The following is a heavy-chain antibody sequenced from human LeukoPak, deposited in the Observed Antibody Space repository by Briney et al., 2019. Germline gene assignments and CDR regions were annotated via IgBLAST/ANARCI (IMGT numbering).Heavy chain of an antibody. V-gene: IGHV1-2*02. CDR1: GYTFTGYY. Sequence: GASVKVSCKASGYTFTGYYMHWVRQAPGQGLEWMGWINPNSGGTNYAQKFQGRVTMTRDTSISTAYMELSRLRSDDTAVYYCARDGAYCGGDCYSDPWGQGTLVTVSS. J-gene: IGHJ5*02. D-gene: IGHD2-21*02. CDR3: ARDGAYCGGDCYSDP. CDR2: INPNSGGT.